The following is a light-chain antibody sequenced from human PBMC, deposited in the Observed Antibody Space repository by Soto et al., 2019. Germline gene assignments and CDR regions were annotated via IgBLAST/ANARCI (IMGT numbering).Light chain of an antibody. J-gene: IGKJ1*01. CDR2: GAS. V-gene: IGKV3-20*01. CDR3: QEYGSSPPWT. CDR1: QSVSSSY. Sequence: EIVLTQSPGTLSLSPGERATLSCRASQSVSSSYLAWYQQKPDQAPRLLIYGASSRVTGIPDRFSGSGSGTDFTLTISRLEPEDFAGYYCQEYGSSPPWTFGQGTKVEIK.